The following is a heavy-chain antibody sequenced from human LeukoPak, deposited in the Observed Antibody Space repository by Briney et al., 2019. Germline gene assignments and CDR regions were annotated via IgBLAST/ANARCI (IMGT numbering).Heavy chain of an antibody. CDR1: GYIFTSYF. J-gene: IGHJ4*02. D-gene: IGHD1-26*01. V-gene: IGHV1-46*01. CDR2: INPSGGST. Sequence: ASVKVSCKASGYIFTSYFMHWVRQAPGQGLEWMGLINPSGGSTSYAQKFQGRVTMTRDMSTSTVYMELSSLRSEDTAVYYCARFLSFSVKRATPPPDSDYWGQGTLVTVSS. CDR3: ARFLSFSVKRATPPPDSDY.